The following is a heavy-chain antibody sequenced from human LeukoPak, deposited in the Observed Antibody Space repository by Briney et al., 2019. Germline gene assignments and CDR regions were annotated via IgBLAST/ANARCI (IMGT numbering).Heavy chain of an antibody. J-gene: IGHJ5*02. CDR1: GYSFADYY. CDR2: IKPNSGDT. Sequence: GASVKVSCKASGYSFADYYMHWVRQAPGQGLDWMGWIKPNSGDTRSAQKFQGRVIMTRDTSTGTAYMELSSLRYDDTAVYYCATNILVRDIINWFDPWGQGTLVTVSS. CDR3: ATNILVRDIINWFDP. V-gene: IGHV1-2*02. D-gene: IGHD3-10*01.